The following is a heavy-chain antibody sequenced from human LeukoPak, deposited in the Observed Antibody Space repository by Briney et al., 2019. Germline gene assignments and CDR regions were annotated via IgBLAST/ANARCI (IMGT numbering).Heavy chain of an antibody. J-gene: IGHJ4*02. CDR3: AKDNRRHYTSGPNPDSLH. V-gene: IGHV3-9*01. D-gene: IGHD6-19*01. CDR1: GFTFSSYA. CDR2: ISWNSGSI. Sequence: LRLSCAASGFTFSSYAMHWVRQPPGKGLEWVSGISWNSGSIDYADSVKGRFTISRDNAKNSLYLQMNSLRVEDTAFYYCAKDNRRHYTSGPNPDSLHWGQGALVTVSS.